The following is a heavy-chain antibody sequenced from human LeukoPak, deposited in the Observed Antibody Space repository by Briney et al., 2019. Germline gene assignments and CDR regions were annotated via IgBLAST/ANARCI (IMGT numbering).Heavy chain of an antibody. V-gene: IGHV4-4*07. Sequence: SETLSLTCTVSGGSISSYYWSWIRQPAGKGLEWIGRIYTSGSTNYNPSLKSRVTMSVDTSKNQISLKLNSVTAADMAVYYCARGAYYYDSRGYFTFHIWGQGTMVTVSS. CDR2: IYTSGST. CDR3: ARGAYYYDSRGYFTFHI. D-gene: IGHD3-22*01. J-gene: IGHJ3*02. CDR1: GGSISSYY.